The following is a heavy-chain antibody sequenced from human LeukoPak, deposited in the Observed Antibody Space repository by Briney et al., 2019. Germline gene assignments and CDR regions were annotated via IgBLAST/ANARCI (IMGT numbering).Heavy chain of an antibody. CDR2: ISGSGGST. Sequence: GGSLRLSCAASGFTFSSYALSWVRPAPGKGREWGSAISGSGGSTYYADSVKGRFTISRDNSKNTLYLQRNSLRAEDTAVYYCAKWDGSGWPFDYWGQGTLVTVSS. CDR1: GFTFSSYA. V-gene: IGHV3-23*01. J-gene: IGHJ4*02. CDR3: AKWDGSGWPFDY. D-gene: IGHD6-19*01.